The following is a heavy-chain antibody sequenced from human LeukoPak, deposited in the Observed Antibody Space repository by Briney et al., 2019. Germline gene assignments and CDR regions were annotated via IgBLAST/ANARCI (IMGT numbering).Heavy chain of an antibody. V-gene: IGHV3-23*01. CDR1: GFTFNNYA. CDR3: VRAAPRDCSSTSCSLFDN. D-gene: IGHD2-2*01. CDR2: ISINGAGT. J-gene: IGHJ4*02. Sequence: GGSLRLSCVASGFTFNNYAMSWVRQTPRKGLEWVSGISINGAGTYYADSVKGRSTISRDKSKSTLYLQMNSLRAEDTAVYYCVRAAPRDCSSTSCSLFDNWGQGTLVTVSS.